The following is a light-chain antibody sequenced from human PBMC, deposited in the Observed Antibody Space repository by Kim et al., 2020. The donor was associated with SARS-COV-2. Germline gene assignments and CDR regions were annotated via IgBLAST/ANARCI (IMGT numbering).Light chain of an antibody. CDR3: NSRGSNDNVL. CDR1: SLRSYY. Sequence: ALGKTVRIRAQGDSLRSYYATWYQQKPGQAPIVVIYGKNNRPSGIPDRFSGSSSGDTASLTIPGTQAGDEADYYCNSRGSNDNVLFGGGTKLTVL. V-gene: IGLV3-19*01. J-gene: IGLJ2*01. CDR2: GKN.